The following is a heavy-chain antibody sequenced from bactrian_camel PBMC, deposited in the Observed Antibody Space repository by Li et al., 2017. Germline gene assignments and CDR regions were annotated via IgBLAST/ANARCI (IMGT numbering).Heavy chain of an antibody. V-gene: IGHV3-2*01. J-gene: IGHJ6*01. CDR1: GFSFTDHT. Sequence: QLVESGGGLVRPGGSLRLSCAASGFSFTDHTMAWIRQAPGKGLEWVATISKSGTYTYYADSVKGRFTVSRDNAKNTLYLQLNNLKTEDTGPYYCATSLTDNWLRGFGYWGPGTQVTVS. D-gene: IGHD7*01. CDR3: ATSLTDNWLRGFGY. CDR2: ISKSGTYT.